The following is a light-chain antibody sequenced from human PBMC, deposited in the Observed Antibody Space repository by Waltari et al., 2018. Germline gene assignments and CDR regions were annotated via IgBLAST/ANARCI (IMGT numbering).Light chain of an antibody. J-gene: IGKJ2*03. CDR2: DAS. CDR1: QSVSSN. CDR3: QQYNDWYS. Sequence: EKVMTQSPATLSVSPGEVVTLSCRASQSVSSNVAWYQHRPGQAPRLLIYDASPRASGIPARFSGSWSGTEFALTISGLQSEDFALYYCQQYNDWYSFGQGTKLEIK. V-gene: IGKV3-15*01.